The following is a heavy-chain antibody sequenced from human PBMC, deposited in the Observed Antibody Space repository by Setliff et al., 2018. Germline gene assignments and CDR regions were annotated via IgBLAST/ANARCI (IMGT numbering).Heavy chain of an antibody. Sequence: GGSLRLSCAASGFTFSRYWMSWVRQAPGKGLEWVANIKQDGSEKYYVDSVKGRFTISRDNAKNSLYLQMNSLRAEDTAVCYCARDHVYGSQYYYYYYGMDVWGQGTTVTVSS. J-gene: IGHJ6*02. CDR2: IKQDGSEK. CDR1: GFTFSRYW. D-gene: IGHD3-10*01. CDR3: ARDHVYGSQYYYYYYGMDV. V-gene: IGHV3-7*01.